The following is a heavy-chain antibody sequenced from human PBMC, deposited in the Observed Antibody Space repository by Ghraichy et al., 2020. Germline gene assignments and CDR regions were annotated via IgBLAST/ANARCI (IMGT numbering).Heavy chain of an antibody. CDR2: ISAYNGNT. Sequence: ASVKVSCKASGYTFTSYGISWVRQAPGQGLEWMGWISAYNGNTNYAQKLQGRVTMTTDTSTSTAYMELRSLRSDDTAVYYCAGTYCGGDCYPAEYFQHWGQGTLVTVSS. J-gene: IGHJ1*01. D-gene: IGHD2-21*02. V-gene: IGHV1-18*01. CDR3: AGTYCGGDCYPAEYFQH. CDR1: GYTFTSYG.